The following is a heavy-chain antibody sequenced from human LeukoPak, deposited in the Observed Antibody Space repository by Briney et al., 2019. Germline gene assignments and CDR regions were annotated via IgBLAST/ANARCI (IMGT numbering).Heavy chain of an antibody. J-gene: IGHJ3*02. CDR2: IRYDGTNR. D-gene: IGHD1-26*01. Sequence: GGSLRLSCAASGFTFSSYVMHWVRQAPGKGLEWVAFIRYDGTNRYYADSVKGRFTISRDNSKNTLYLQMNSLRAEDTAVYYCAKSTMVGATVDAFDIWGQGTRVTVFS. V-gene: IGHV3-30*02. CDR3: AKSTMVGATVDAFDI. CDR1: GFTFSSYV.